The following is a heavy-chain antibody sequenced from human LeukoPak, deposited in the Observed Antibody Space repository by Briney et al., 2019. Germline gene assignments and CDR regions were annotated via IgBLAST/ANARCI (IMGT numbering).Heavy chain of an antibody. CDR3: AKILGITIFGVVGAHAFDI. Sequence: GGSLGLSCAASGFTFDDYAMHWVRQAPGKGLEWVSLISGDGGSTYYADSVKGRFTISRDNSKNSLYLQMNSLRTEDTALYYCAKILGITIFGVVGAHAFDIWGQGTMVTVSS. CDR1: GFTFDDYA. CDR2: ISGDGGST. J-gene: IGHJ3*02. V-gene: IGHV3-43*02. D-gene: IGHD3-3*01.